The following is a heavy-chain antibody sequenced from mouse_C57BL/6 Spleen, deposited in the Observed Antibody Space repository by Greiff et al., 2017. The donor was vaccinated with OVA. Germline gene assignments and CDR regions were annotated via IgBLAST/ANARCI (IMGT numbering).Heavy chain of an antibody. J-gene: IGHJ2*01. CDR3: ARRYPYYFDD. D-gene: IGHD2-14*01. CDR1: GYTFTDYN. CDR2: INPNNGGT. Sequence: EVQRVESGPELVKPGASVKMSCKASGYTFTDYNMHWVKQSHGKSLAWIGYINPNNGGTSYNQKFKGKATLPVNKPSSTAYMELRSLTSEDSAVYYCARRYPYYFDDWGQGTTLTVSS. V-gene: IGHV1-22*01.